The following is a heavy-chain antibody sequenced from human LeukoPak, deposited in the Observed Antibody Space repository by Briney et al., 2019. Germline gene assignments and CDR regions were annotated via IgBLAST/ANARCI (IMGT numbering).Heavy chain of an antibody. V-gene: IGHV1-2*06. D-gene: IGHD7-27*01. CDR1: GYTFTGYY. Sequence: ASVKVSCKSSGYTFTGYYMHWVRQAPGQGLEWMGRINPNSGGTNYAQKFQGRVTMTRDTSISTAYMELSRLRSDDTAVYYCAREPTSTRNVSPFSWGNWFDPWGQGTLVTASS. J-gene: IGHJ5*02. CDR2: INPNSGGT. CDR3: AREPTSTRNVSPFSWGNWFDP.